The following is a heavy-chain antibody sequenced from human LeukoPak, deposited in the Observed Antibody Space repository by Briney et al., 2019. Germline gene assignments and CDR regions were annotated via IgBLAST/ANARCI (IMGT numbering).Heavy chain of an antibody. CDR1: GYTFTSYY. V-gene: IGHV1-46*01. D-gene: IGHD5-12*01. CDR3: ARAFHVDIVATGTNWFDP. J-gene: IGHJ5*02. Sequence: ASVKVSCKASGYTFTSYYMHWVRQAPGQGLEWMGIINPSGGSTSYAQKFQGRVTMTRDTSTSTVYVELSSLRPEDTAVYYCARAFHVDIVATGTNWFDPWGQGTLVTVSS. CDR2: INPSGGST.